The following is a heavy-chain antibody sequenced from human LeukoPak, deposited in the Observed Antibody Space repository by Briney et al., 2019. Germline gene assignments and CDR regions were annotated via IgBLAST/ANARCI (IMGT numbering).Heavy chain of an antibody. CDR1: GGSISSYY. V-gene: IGHV4-59*08. D-gene: IGHD3-9*01. CDR3: ATHLTDILTGYYLNWFDP. Sequence: SETLSLTCTVSGGSISSYYWSWIRQPPGKGLEWIGYIYYSGSTNYNPSLKSRVTISVDTSKNQFSLKLSSVTAADTAVYYCATHLTDILTGYYLNWFDPWGQGTLVTVSS. J-gene: IGHJ5*02. CDR2: IYYSGST.